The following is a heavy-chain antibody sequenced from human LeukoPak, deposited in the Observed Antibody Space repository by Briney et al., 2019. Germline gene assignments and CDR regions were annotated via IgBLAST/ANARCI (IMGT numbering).Heavy chain of an antibody. CDR1: GFTFSSYS. CDR2: ISDGGGIT. CDR3: AKKGSTILAYRYFEY. J-gene: IGHJ4*02. Sequence: GGSLRLSCAASGFTFSSYSMYWVRQAPGRGVEWVSSISDGGGITYYADSVKGRFTISRDNSKNTLYLQMNGLRAEDTAVYYCAKKGSTILAYRYFEYWGQGTLVSVSS. V-gene: IGHV3-23*01. D-gene: IGHD2/OR15-2a*01.